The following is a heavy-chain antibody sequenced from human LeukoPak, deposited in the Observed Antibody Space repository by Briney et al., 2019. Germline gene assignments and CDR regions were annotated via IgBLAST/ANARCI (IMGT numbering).Heavy chain of an antibody. J-gene: IGHJ3*02. D-gene: IGHD2-8*02. CDR3: ARDTGPADAFDI. CDR2: ISDDGAIK. CDR1: GLTFSRFA. V-gene: IGHV3-30-3*01. Sequence: PGRSLRLSCEASGLTFSRFAIHWVRQAPGKGLEWVAVISDDGAIKFYADSVKGRFTIFRDNSKNTLYLLMNSLRAEDTAVYYCARDTGPADAFDIWGQGTMVSVSS.